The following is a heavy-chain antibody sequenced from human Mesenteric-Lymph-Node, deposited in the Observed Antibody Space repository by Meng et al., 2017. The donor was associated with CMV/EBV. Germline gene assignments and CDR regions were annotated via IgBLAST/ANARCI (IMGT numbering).Heavy chain of an antibody. D-gene: IGHD2-2*01. V-gene: IGHV3-74*01. CDR3: AKDLASWALGY. CDR1: GFTFSSYW. J-gene: IGHJ4*02. CDR2: INSDGSST. Sequence: GESLKISCAASGFTFSSYWMHWVRQAPGKGLVWVSRINSDGSSTTYADSVKGRFTISRDNAKNTLYLQMNSLRAEDTAVYYCAKDLASWALGYWGQGTLVTVSS.